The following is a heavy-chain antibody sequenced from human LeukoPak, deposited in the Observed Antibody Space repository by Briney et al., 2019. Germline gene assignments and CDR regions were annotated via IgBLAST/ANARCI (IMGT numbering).Heavy chain of an antibody. CDR2: ISGDSTYI. V-gene: IGHV3-21*01. D-gene: IGHD1-1*01. Sequence: GGSLKLSCAASGFTFASYSMNWVRQAPGKGLEWVSSISGDSTYIYNAGSVKGRFTISRDNAQASLYLQMISLRADDTAVYYCARVSGRLERQSDLDYWGQGTLVIVSS. J-gene: IGHJ4*02. CDR3: ARVSGRLERQSDLDY. CDR1: GFTFASYS.